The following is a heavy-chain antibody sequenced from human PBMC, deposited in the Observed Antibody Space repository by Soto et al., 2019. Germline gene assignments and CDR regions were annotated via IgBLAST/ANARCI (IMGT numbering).Heavy chain of an antibody. Sequence: PSETLSLTCTVSGGSISSYYWSWIRQPPGKGLEWIGYIYYSGSTNYNPSLKSRVTISVDTSKNQFSLKLSSVTAADTAVYYCARVDYDILTGQDAFDIWGQGTMVTVSS. CDR1: GGSISSYY. CDR3: ARVDYDILTGQDAFDI. D-gene: IGHD3-9*01. V-gene: IGHV4-59*01. J-gene: IGHJ3*02. CDR2: IYYSGST.